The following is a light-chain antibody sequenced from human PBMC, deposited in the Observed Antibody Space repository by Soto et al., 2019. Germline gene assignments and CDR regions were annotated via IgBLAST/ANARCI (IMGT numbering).Light chain of an antibody. J-gene: IGKJ4*01. CDR2: ATS. CDR1: QSVGNN. CDR3: QPYSDCPLT. V-gene: IGKV3-15*01. Sequence: EIVVTQSPATLSVSPGERATLSCRASQSVGNNFAWYQQKPGQAPRLLIFATSTRATGVPARFSGSGSGTDFLLSISTPQYDGAAVYYCQPYSDCPLTFGGGAKVEIE.